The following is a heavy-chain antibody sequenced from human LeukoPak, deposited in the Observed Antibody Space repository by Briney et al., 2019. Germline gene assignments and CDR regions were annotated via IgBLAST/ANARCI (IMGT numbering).Heavy chain of an antibody. J-gene: IGHJ4*02. V-gene: IGHV3-73*01. CDR3: TRREEVIVGATNFDY. D-gene: IGHD1-26*01. CDR2: IRSKANSYAT. Sequence: GGPLRLSCAASGFTFSGSAMHWVRQASGKGLEWVGRIRSKANSYATAYAASVKGRFNISRDDSKNTAYLQMNSLKTEDTAVYYCTRREEVIVGATNFDYWGQGTLVTVSS. CDR1: GFTFSGSA.